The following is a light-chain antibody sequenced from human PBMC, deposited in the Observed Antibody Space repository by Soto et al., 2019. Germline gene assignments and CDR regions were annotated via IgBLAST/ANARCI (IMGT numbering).Light chain of an antibody. CDR3: KKYNSYRLT. Sequence: DIQMTQSPSTLSVSIGERVTITCRASQSISSGLAWYQQKPGKAPRLLIHDASSLESGVPSRFSGSGSETEFPFTISSLKPYDFTTDYCKKYNSYRLTFGGGTKVEIK. CDR2: DAS. V-gene: IGKV1-5*01. J-gene: IGKJ4*01. CDR1: QSISSG.